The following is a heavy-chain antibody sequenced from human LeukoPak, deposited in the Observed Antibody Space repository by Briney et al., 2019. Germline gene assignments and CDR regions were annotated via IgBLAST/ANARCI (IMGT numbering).Heavy chain of an antibody. Sequence: PPGGSLRLSCAASGFTFSSYGMHWVRQAPGKGLEWVAVISYDGSNKYYADSVKGRFTISRDNSKNTLYLQMNSLRAEDTAVYHCAKMADSGYPDQDAFDIWGQGTMVTVSS. D-gene: IGHD3-22*01. J-gene: IGHJ3*02. CDR3: AKMADSGYPDQDAFDI. V-gene: IGHV3-30*18. CDR2: ISYDGSNK. CDR1: GFTFSSYG.